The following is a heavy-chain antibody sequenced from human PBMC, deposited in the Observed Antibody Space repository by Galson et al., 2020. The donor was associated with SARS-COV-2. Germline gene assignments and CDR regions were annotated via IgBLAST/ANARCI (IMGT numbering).Heavy chain of an antibody. V-gene: IGHV3-9*01. Sequence: SLKISCAASGFTFDDYAMHWVRQAPGKGLEWVSGISWNSGSIGYADSVKGRFTISRDNAKNSLYLQINSLRAEDTALYYCAKVEMSGYYGIYFDYWGQGTLVTVSS. CDR1: GFTFDDYA. CDR2: ISWNSGSI. D-gene: IGHD3-22*01. CDR3: AKVEMSGYYGIYFDY. J-gene: IGHJ4*02.